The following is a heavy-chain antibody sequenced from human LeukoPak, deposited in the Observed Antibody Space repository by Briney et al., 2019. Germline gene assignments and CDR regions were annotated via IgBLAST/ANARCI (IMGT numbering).Heavy chain of an antibody. V-gene: IGHV3-21*01. D-gene: IGHD3-10*01. Sequence: PGGSLRLSCAASGFTFSSYAMSWVRQAPGKGLEWVSSISSSSSYIYYADSVKGRFTISRDNAKNSLYLQMNSLRAEDTAVYYCASQDIGVRGVPRWFDPWGQGTLVTVSS. CDR1: GFTFSSYA. CDR2: ISSSSSYI. CDR3: ASQDIGVRGVPRWFDP. J-gene: IGHJ5*02.